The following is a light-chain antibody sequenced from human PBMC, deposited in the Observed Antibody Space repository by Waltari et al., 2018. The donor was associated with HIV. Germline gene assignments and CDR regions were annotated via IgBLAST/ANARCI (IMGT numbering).Light chain of an antibody. V-gene: IGKV1-5*03. J-gene: IGKJ2*01. CDR2: KAS. CDR1: QSISSW. Sequence: DIQTTQSPSTLSASVGDRVTITCRASQSISSWLAWYQQKPGKAPKLLIYKASTLQNGVPSRFSGSRSGTDFSLTISSLQPDDFATYYCQRYNSDSIFGQGTKLEIK. CDR3: QRYNSDSI.